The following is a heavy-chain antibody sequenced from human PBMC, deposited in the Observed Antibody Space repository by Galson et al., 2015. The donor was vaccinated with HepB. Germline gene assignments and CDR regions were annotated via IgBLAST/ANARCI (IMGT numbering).Heavy chain of an antibody. Sequence: SCKASGGTFSSYTISWVRQAPGQGLEWMGRIIPILGIANYAQKFQGRVTITADKSTSTAYMELSSLRSEDTAVYYCARHTGNCSGGSCYQIDYWGRGTLVTVSS. CDR3: ARHTGNCSGGSCYQIDY. D-gene: IGHD2-15*01. CDR2: IIPILGIA. CDR1: GGTFSSYT. V-gene: IGHV1-69*02. J-gene: IGHJ4*02.